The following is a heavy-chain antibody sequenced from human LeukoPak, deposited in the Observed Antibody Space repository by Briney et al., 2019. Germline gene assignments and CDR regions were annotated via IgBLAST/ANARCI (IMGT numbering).Heavy chain of an antibody. V-gene: IGHV3-30*02. J-gene: IGHJ4*02. D-gene: IGHD3-10*01. Sequence: PGGSLRLSCAASGFTFSDHYMDWVRQAPGKGLEWVAFIRYDGSNKYYADSVKGRFTISRDNSKNTLYLQMNSLRAEDTAVYYCAKDESYYGSGSSGDYWGQGTLVTVSS. CDR3: AKDESYYGSGSSGDY. CDR1: GFTFSDHY. CDR2: IRYDGSNK.